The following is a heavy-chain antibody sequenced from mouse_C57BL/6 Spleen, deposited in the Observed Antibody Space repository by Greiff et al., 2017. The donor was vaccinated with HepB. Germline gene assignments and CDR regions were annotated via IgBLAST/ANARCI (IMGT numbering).Heavy chain of an antibody. Sequence: QVQLQQSGPELVKPGASVKISCKASGYTFTDYYINWVKQRPGQGLEWIGWIFPGSGSTYYNEKFKGKATLTVDKSSSTAYMLLSSLTSEDSAVYFGARDDYYGSSLFDYWGQGTTLTVSS. D-gene: IGHD1-1*01. V-gene: IGHV1-75*01. CDR2: IFPGSGST. CDR1: GYTFTDYY. J-gene: IGHJ2*01. CDR3: ARDDYYGSSLFDY.